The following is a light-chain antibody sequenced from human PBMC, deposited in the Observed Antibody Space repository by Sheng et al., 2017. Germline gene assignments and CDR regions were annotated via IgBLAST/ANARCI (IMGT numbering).Light chain of an antibody. CDR2: GAS. Sequence: EIVLTQSPAILSLSPGESASLSCRASQSVRNNLAWYHQKPGQAPRLLIYGASSRATGIPDRFSGSGSGTDFTLTINRLEPEDVAVYYCQQYGRSPLTFGGGTKVEIK. CDR1: QSVRNN. J-gene: IGKJ4*01. V-gene: IGKV3-20*01. CDR3: QQYGRSPLT.